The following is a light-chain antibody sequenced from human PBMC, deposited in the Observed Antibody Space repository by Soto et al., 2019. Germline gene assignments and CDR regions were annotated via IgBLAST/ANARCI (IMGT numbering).Light chain of an antibody. CDR3: QQYGTSPLT. J-gene: IGKJ4*01. CDR1: QSVSSSY. CDR2: GAS. Sequence: EIVLTQSPGTLSLAQGERATLSCRASQSVSSSYLAWYQQKPGQAPRLLIYGASGRATGIPDRFSGSGSETDFTLTISRLEPEDFAVYYCQQYGTSPLTFGGGTKVEIK. V-gene: IGKV3-20*01.